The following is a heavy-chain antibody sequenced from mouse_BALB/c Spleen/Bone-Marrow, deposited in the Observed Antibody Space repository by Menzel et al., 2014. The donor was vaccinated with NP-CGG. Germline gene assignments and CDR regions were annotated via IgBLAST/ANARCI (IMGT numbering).Heavy chain of an antibody. Sequence: VQLQQSGAELVRPGTSVKVSCKASGYAFTDYLMEWLKQRPGQGLEWIGVINPGSGSTNYNEKFKDKATLTADKSSSTAYMQLSSPTSDDTAVYFSARYDGYFDYWGQGTILTVSS. J-gene: IGHJ2*01. CDR1: GYAFTDYL. D-gene: IGHD2-3*01. CDR3: ARYDGYFDY. CDR2: INPGSGST. V-gene: IGHV1-54*01.